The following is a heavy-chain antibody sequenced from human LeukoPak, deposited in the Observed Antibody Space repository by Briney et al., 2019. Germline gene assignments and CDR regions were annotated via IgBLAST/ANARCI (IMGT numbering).Heavy chain of an antibody. D-gene: IGHD4-23*01. CDR1: GYTFTSCD. J-gene: IGHJ4*02. CDR3: ARGHTDYGGQN. V-gene: IGHV1-8*01. Sequence: AASVKVSCKASGYTFTSCDINWVRQATGQGLEWMGWMNPNSGNTGYAQKFQGRVTMTRNTSISTAYMELSSLRSEDTAVYYCARGHTDYGGQNWGQGTLVSVSS. CDR2: MNPNSGNT.